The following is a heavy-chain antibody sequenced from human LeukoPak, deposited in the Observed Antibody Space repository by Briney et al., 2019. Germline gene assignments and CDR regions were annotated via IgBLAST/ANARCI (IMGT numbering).Heavy chain of an antibody. Sequence: GGTLRLSCAASGFTFSSYGMTWVRQAPGKGLEWVSSISATGGGTYYADSVKGRFTISRDNAKNSLYLQMDSLRAEDTAVYYCARGLRFLEDRGRPWGQGTLVTVSS. CDR3: ARGLRFLEDRGRP. V-gene: IGHV3-23*01. CDR1: GFTFSSYG. CDR2: ISATGGGT. J-gene: IGHJ5*02. D-gene: IGHD3-3*01.